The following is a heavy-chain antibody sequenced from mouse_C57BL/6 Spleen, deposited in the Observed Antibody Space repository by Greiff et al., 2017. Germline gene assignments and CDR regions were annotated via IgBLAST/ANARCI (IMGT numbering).Heavy chain of an antibody. J-gene: IGHJ3*01. Sequence: QVQLKQSGPELVKPGASVKISCKASGYAFSSSWMNWVKQRPGKGLEWIGRIYPGDGDTNYNGKFKGKATLTADNSSSTAYMQLSSRTSEDSAVYFCAKVYDGYSMGFAYWGQGTLVTVSA. CDR1: GYAFSSSW. CDR2: IYPGDGDT. CDR3: AKVYDGYSMGFAY. V-gene: IGHV1-82*01. D-gene: IGHD2-3*01.